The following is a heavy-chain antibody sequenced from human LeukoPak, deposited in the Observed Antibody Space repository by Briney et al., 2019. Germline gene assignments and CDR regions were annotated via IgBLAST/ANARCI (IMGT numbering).Heavy chain of an antibody. CDR2: IRGGSRAV. V-gene: IGHV3-48*02. D-gene: IGHD5/OR15-5a*01. Sequence: HPGGSLRLSCAASGFTFSSYSMNWVRQAPGKGLEWVSYIRGGSRAVYYADSVKGRFTISRDDAKNSLYLQMSSLRDEDTALYFCAREEVSGSYLDSWGQGTLVTVSS. CDR1: GFTFSSYS. J-gene: IGHJ4*02. CDR3: AREEVSGSYLDS.